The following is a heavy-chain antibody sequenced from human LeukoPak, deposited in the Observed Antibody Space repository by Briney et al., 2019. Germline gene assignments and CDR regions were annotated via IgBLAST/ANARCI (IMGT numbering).Heavy chain of an antibody. V-gene: IGHV3-66*01. CDR3: ASPRGGSRPDY. CDR1: GFTVSSNY. J-gene: IGHJ4*02. D-gene: IGHD3-10*01. Sequence: PGGSLRLSCAASGFTVSSNYMSWVRQAPGKGLEWVSVIYSGGSTYYADSVEGRFTISRDNSKSTLYLQMNSLTAEDTAVYYCASPRGGSRPDYWGQGTLVTVSS. CDR2: IYSGGST.